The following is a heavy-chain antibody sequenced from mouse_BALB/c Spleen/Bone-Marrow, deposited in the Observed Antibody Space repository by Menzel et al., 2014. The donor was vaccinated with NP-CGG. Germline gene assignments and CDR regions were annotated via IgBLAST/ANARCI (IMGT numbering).Heavy chain of an antibody. D-gene: IGHD4-1*01. V-gene: IGHV2-2*02. CDR3: ARNPVGRNYFDY. CDR2: IWSGGST. CDR1: GFSFPNYG. Sequence: QVQLQQSGPGLVQPSQSLSITCTVSGFSFPNYGVHWVRQSPGKGLEWLGVIWSGGSTDYNAAFISRLSISKDNSKSQVFFKMNSLQVNDTAIYYCARNPVGRNYFDYWGQGTALTVS. J-gene: IGHJ2*01.